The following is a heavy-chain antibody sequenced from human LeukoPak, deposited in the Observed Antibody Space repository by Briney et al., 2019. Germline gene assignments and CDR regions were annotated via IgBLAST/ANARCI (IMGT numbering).Heavy chain of an antibody. D-gene: IGHD2-15*01. J-gene: IGHJ6*02. CDR2: IIPIFGTA. V-gene: IGHV1-69*13. CDR1: GGTFSSYA. CDR3: ARGCSGGSCYDLYGMDV. Sequence: ASVKVSCKASGGTFSSYAISWVRQAPGQGLEWMGGIIPIFGTANYAQKFQGRVAITADESTSTAYMELSSLRSEDTAVYYCARGCSGGSCYDLYGMDVWGQGTTVTVSS.